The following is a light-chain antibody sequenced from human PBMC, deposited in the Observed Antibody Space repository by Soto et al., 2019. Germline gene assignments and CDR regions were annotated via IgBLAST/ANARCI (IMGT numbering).Light chain of an antibody. CDR3: QQYYPTLCT. CDR2: WAS. Sequence: DIVMTQSPDSLAVSLGERATINCKSSQSVLDRSNNKHCLAWFQQKPGQPPKLLIYWASTRESGVPDRFSGSGSGTDFTLTISSLQAEDVAVYSCQQYYPTLCTFGPGTKVALK. CDR1: QSVLDRSNNKHC. J-gene: IGKJ3*01. V-gene: IGKV4-1*01.